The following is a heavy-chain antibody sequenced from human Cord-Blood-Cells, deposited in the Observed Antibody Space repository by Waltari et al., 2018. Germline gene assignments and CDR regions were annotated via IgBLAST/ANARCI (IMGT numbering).Heavy chain of an antibody. CDR3: AGAENYWYFDL. V-gene: IGHV3-30*03. Sequence: QVQLVESGGGVVQPGRSLRLSCAASGFTCSSYGMHWVRQAPGKGLEWVAVISYDGSNKYYADSVKGRFTISRDNSKNTLYLQMNSLRAEDTAVYYCAGAENYWYFDLWGRGTLVTVSS. CDR1: GFTCSSYG. CDR2: ISYDGSNK. J-gene: IGHJ2*01.